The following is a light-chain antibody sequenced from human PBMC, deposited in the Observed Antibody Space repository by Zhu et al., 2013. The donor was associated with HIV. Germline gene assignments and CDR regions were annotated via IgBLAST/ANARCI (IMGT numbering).Light chain of an antibody. CDR2: KAS. CDR1: QTISTW. J-gene: IGKJ2*03. CDR3: QQYNNWPRS. V-gene: IGKV1-5*03. Sequence: DIQMTQSPSTLSASVGDRVTLTCRASQTISTWLAWYQQKPGKAPKLLISKASNLESGVPSRFSASGSGTQFTLTITSLQSEDFAVYYCQQYNNWPRSFGQGTKLQIK.